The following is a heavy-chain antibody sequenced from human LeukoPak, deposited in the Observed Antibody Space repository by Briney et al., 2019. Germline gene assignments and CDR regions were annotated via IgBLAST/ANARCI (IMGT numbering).Heavy chain of an antibody. CDR2: IYYSGST. V-gene: IGHV4-31*03. J-gene: IGHJ6*02. CDR1: GYSISSGYY. D-gene: IGHD3-9*01. Sequence: SETLSLTCTVSGYSISSGYYWSWIRQHPGKGLEWIGYIYYSGSTYYNPSLKSRVTISVDTSKNQFSLKLSSVTAADTAVYYCARDPYDTLGNYGMDVWGQGTTVTVSS. CDR3: ARDPYDTLGNYGMDV.